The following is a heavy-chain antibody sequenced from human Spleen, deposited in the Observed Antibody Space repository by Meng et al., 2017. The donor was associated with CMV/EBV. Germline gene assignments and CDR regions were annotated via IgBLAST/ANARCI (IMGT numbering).Heavy chain of an antibody. CDR1: GLNFGNYA. D-gene: IGHD3-3*01. CDR2: IRNKVHGATT. J-gene: IGHJ4*02. CDR3: TTFFDYFDH. Sequence: GESLKISCTVSGLNFGNYAMNWVRQAPGKRLEWVGFIRNKVHGATTEYAASVKGRFTISRDDSKSIAYLQVSSLKTEDTGVYYCTTFFDYFDHWGQGALVTVSS. V-gene: IGHV3-49*04.